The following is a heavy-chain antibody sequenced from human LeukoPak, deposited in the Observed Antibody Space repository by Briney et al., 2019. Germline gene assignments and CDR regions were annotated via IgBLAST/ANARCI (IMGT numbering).Heavy chain of an antibody. V-gene: IGHV3-48*04. CDR3: AKDRGITILGVPTGFDY. CDR2: ISSSSSTI. Sequence: GGSLRLSCAASGFTFSSYSMNWVRQAPGKGLEWVSYISSSSSTIYYADSVKGRFTISRDNAKNSLYLQMNSLRAEDTAVYYCAKDRGITILGVPTGFDYWGQGTLVTVSS. CDR1: GFTFSSYS. J-gene: IGHJ4*02. D-gene: IGHD3-3*01.